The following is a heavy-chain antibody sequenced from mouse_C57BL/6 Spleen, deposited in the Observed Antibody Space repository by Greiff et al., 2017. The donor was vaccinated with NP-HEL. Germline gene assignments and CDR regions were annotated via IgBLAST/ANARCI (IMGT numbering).Heavy chain of an antibody. D-gene: IGHD2-1*01. CDR2: ISSGSSTI. J-gene: IGHJ3*01. CDR3: ARLRGNYVGGAY. CDR1: GFTFSDYG. V-gene: IGHV5-17*01. Sequence: EVKLQESGGGLVKPGGSLKLSCAASGFTFSDYGMHWVRQAPEKGLEWVAYISSGSSTIYYADTVKGRFTISRDNAKNTLFLQMTSLRSEDTAMYYCARLRGNYVGGAYWGQGTLVTVSA.